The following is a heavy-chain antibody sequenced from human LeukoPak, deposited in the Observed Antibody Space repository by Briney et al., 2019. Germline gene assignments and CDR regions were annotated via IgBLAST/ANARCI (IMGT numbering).Heavy chain of an antibody. Sequence: SETLSLTCAVYGGSFSGHYWSWIRQPPGKGLEWIGEINHSGSTNYNPSLKSRVTISVDTSKNQFSLKLSSVTAADTAVYYCASGYDYVWGSPDYWGQGTLVTVSS. J-gene: IGHJ4*02. V-gene: IGHV4-34*01. CDR2: INHSGST. D-gene: IGHD3-16*01. CDR3: ASGYDYVWGSPDY. CDR1: GGSFSGHY.